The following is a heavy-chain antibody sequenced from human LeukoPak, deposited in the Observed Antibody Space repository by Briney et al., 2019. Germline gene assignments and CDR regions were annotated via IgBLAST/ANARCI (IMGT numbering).Heavy chain of an antibody. Sequence: GGSLRLSCAASGFAFSSYWMHWVRQAPGKGLVWVSRINSDGSSTSYADSVKGRFTISRDNAKNSLYLQMNSLRAEDTAVYYCAELGITMIGGVWGKGTTVTVSS. D-gene: IGHD3-10*02. CDR3: AELGITMIGGV. CDR2: INSDGSST. V-gene: IGHV3-74*01. CDR1: GFAFSSYW. J-gene: IGHJ6*04.